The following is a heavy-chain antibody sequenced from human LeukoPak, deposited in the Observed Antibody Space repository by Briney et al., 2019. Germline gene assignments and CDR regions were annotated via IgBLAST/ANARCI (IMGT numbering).Heavy chain of an antibody. CDR1: GGSFSGYY. CDR3: ARVGGGDPNWFDP. J-gene: IGHJ5*02. Sequence: PSETLSLTCAVYGGSFSGYYWSWIRQPPGKGLEWIGEINHSGSTNYNPSLKSRVTISVDTSKNQFSLKLSSVTAADTAVYYCARVGGGDPNWFDPWGQGTLVTDSS. V-gene: IGHV4-34*01. CDR2: INHSGST. D-gene: IGHD2-21*02.